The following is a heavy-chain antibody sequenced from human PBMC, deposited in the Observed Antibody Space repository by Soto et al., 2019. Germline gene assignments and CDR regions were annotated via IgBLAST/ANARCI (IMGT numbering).Heavy chain of an antibody. CDR1: GDSISRSHW. V-gene: IGHV4-4*02. D-gene: IGHD3-22*01. J-gene: IGHJ4*02. CDR2: ISHSGIT. Sequence: QVQLQESGPRLVRPSGALSVTCAVSGDSISRSHWWSWVRQSPGKGLEWIGEISHSGITNYNPSLKSRVTISGDKSKNQLSLKLTSVTAADTAVYYCARVRYDRSGFDHWGQGTLVSVSS. CDR3: ARVRYDRSGFDH.